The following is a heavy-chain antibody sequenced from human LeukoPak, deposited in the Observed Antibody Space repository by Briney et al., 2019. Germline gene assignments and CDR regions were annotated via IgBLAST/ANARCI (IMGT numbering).Heavy chain of an antibody. J-gene: IGHJ4*02. CDR3: ALAGDSGYDSLDY. CDR2: IIPIFGTA. D-gene: IGHD5-12*01. CDR1: GGTFSSYA. V-gene: IGHV1-69*05. Sequence: GASVKVSCKASGGTFSSYAISWVRQAPGQGLEWMGRIIPIFGTANYAQKFQGRVTITTYESTSTAYMELSSLRSEDTAVYYCALAGDSGYDSLDYWGQGTLVTVSS.